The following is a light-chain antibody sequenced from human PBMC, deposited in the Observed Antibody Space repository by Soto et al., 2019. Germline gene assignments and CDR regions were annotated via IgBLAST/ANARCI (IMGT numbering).Light chain of an antibody. Sequence: QSVLTQPPSACGAPGQSVTISCTGTSTDVGKDYYVSWFQHHPGKAPKLIIYDGSKRPSGIPDRFSGSKSGSTASLAVSAQQYEDESDYYCNYNVAGTKVFGTGTKVTVL. V-gene: IGLV2-8*01. CDR1: STDVGKDYY. CDR2: DGS. CDR3: NYNVAGTKV. J-gene: IGLJ1*01.